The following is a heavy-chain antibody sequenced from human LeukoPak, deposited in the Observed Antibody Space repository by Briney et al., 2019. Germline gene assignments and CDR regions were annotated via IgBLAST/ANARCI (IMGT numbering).Heavy chain of an antibody. CDR3: ARVSYYYDSSGYSYYFDY. CDR2: VYHSGST. D-gene: IGHD3-22*01. J-gene: IGHJ4*02. V-gene: IGHV4-59*08. CDR1: GGSISTYY. Sequence: PSETLSLTCAVSGGSISTYYWTWIRQPPGKGLEWIGNVYHSGSTYYNPSLKSRVTISIDTSKNQFSLKLSSVTAADTAVYYCARVSYYYDSSGYSYYFDYWGQGTLVTVSS.